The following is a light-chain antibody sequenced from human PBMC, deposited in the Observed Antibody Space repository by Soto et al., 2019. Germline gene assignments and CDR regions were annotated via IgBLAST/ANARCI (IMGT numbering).Light chain of an antibody. CDR3: KRYNNWPPA. J-gene: IGKJ4*01. CDR2: DAS. V-gene: IGKV3-15*01. CDR1: QSVSSN. Sequence: EIVMTQSPATLSVSLGDRATLSCRASQSVSSNLAWYQLKPGQAPRLLIYDASTRATGIQARFSGSGSGTEFTLTIRSLQSEDFAVYSCKRYNNWPPAFGGGTKVDIK.